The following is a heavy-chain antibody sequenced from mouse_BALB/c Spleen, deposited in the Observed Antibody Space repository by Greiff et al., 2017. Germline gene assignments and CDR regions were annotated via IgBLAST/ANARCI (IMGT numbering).Heavy chain of an antibody. CDR3: ARAYYDYVKGYFDY. CDR2: ISSGGST. CDR1: GFTFSSYA. D-gene: IGHD2-4*01. V-gene: IGHV5-6-5*01. J-gene: IGHJ2*01. Sequence: EVKLMESGGGLVKPGGSLKLSCAASGFTFSSYAMSWVRQTPETRLEWVASISSGGSTYYPDSVKGRFTISRDNARNILYLQMSSLRSEDTAMYYCARAYYDYVKGYFDYWGQGTTLTVSS.